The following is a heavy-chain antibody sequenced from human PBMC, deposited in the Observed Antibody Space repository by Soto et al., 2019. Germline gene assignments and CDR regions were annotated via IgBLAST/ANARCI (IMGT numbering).Heavy chain of an antibody. CDR1: GGTFSSYA. V-gene: IGHV1-69*01. D-gene: IGHD1-1*01. CDR3: ARYNNWNDRSGVSGGNWFDP. Sequence: QVQLVQSGAEVKKPGSSVKVSCKASGGTFSSYAISWVRQAPGQGLEWMGGIIPIFGTANYAQKFQGRVTITADESTSTAYMELSSLRSEDTAVYYCARYNNWNDRSGVSGGNWFDPWGQGTLVTVSS. CDR2: IIPIFGTA. J-gene: IGHJ5*02.